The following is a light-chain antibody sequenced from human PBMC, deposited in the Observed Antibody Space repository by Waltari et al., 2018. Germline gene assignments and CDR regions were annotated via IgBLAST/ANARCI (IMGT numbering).Light chain of an antibody. CDR1: KLGDKY. Sequence: SYELTQPPSVSVSPGQTVSITCSGDKLGDKYVCWYQQQPGHSPEVVIYQDSLRPSGIPERFSGSNSGNTATLTISGTQPVDDADYYCQAWDSGVVFGGGTKLTVL. CDR3: QAWDSGVV. CDR2: QDS. V-gene: IGLV3-1*01. J-gene: IGLJ3*02.